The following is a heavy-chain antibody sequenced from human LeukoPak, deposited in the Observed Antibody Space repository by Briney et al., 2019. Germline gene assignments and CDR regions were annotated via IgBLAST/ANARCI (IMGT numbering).Heavy chain of an antibody. J-gene: IGHJ4*02. Sequence: SQTLSLTCTVSGGSISSGGYYWSWIRQPPGKGLEWVGYIYHDGTTYYNPSLKSRVTISVDRSKNQLSLQLTSMTAADTAVYYCARWADYWGQGTLATVSS. CDR1: GGSISSGGYY. CDR3: ARWADY. V-gene: IGHV4-30-2*01. CDR2: IYHDGTT.